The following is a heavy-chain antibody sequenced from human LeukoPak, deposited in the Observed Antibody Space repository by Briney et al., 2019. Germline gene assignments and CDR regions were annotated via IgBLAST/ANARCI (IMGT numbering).Heavy chain of an antibody. CDR1: GYTFTGYY. CDR3: ARKEGLIGAFDI. Sequence: ASVKVSCKASGYTFTGYYMHWVRQAPGQGLEWMGWINPNSGGTNYAQKFQGRVTMTRDTSISTAYLQWSSLKASDTAMYYCARKEGLIGAFDIWGQGTMVTVSS. D-gene: IGHD3-16*01. V-gene: IGHV1-2*02. J-gene: IGHJ3*02. CDR2: INPNSGGT.